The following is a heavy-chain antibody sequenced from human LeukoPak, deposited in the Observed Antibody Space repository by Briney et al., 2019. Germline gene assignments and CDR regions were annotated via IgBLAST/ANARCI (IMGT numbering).Heavy chain of an antibody. Sequence: ASEKVSCKASGYTFTSYDINWVRQATGQGLEWMGWMNPNSGNTGFAQKFQGRVTMTRTTSISTAYMELSSLRSEDAAVYYCARNDYGGHDAFDIWGQGTMVTVSS. J-gene: IGHJ3*02. CDR3: ARNDYGGHDAFDI. V-gene: IGHV1-8*01. D-gene: IGHD4-17*01. CDR2: MNPNSGNT. CDR1: GYTFTSYD.